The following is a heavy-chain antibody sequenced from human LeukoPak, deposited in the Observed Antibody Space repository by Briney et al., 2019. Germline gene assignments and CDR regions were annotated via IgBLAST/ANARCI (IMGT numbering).Heavy chain of an antibody. CDR1: GGSISSYY. Sequence: PSETLSLTCTVSGGSISSYYWSWIRQPPGKGLEWIGEINHSGSTNYNPSLKSRVTISVDTSKNQFSLKLSSVTAADTAVYYCTRHYAATVDYWGQGTLVTVSS. CDR2: INHSGST. V-gene: IGHV4-34*01. CDR3: TRHYAATVDY. D-gene: IGHD6-25*01. J-gene: IGHJ4*02.